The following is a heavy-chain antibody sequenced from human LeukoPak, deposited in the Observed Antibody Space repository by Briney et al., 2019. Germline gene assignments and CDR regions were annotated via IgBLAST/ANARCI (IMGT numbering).Heavy chain of an antibody. Sequence: GGSLRLSCAASGFTFSSYSMNWVRQAPGKGLEWVSYISSSSSTIYYADSVKGRFTISRDNSKNTLYLQMNSLRAEDTAVYYCAKVSQIVVVPAAHFDAFDIWGQGTTVTVSS. J-gene: IGHJ3*02. CDR2: ISSSSSTI. V-gene: IGHV3-48*01. CDR3: AKVSQIVVVPAAHFDAFDI. D-gene: IGHD2-2*01. CDR1: GFTFSSYS.